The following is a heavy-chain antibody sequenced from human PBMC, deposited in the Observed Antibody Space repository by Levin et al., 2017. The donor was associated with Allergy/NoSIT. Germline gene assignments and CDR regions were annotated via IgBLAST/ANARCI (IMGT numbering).Heavy chain of an antibody. CDR3: ARAANGGNSDFGY. D-gene: IGHD4-23*01. Sequence: KGLVWVANIKPDGSEAYYVDSMKGRFTISRDNTKNALYLQMNSLRAEDTAVYYCARAANGGNSDFGYWGQGTLVSVSS. J-gene: IGHJ4*02. CDR2: IKPDGSEA. V-gene: IGHV3-7*01.